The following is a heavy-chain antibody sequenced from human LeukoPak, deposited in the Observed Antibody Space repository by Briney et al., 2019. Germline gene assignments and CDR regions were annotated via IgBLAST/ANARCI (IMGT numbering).Heavy chain of an antibody. CDR3: ARQGYDFWSGYYTGFDY. CDR1: GGSISSGGYS. D-gene: IGHD3-3*01. Sequence: SQTLSLTCAVSGGSISSGGYSWSWIRQPPGKGLEWIGYIYHSGSTYYNPSLKSRVTISVDRSKSQFSLKLSSVTAADTAVYYCARQGYDFWSGYYTGFDYWGQGTLVTVSS. CDR2: IYHSGST. V-gene: IGHV4-30-2*01. J-gene: IGHJ4*02.